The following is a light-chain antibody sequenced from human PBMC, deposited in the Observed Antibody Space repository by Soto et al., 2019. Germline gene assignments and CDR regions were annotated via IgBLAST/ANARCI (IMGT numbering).Light chain of an antibody. CDR2: DVS. CDR3: CSYAGRDTLYV. Sequence: QSALTQPRPVSGAPGQAVTISCTGTSTYICGYNYVSLYQQHPGKVPKLMLYDVSKRPSGVPDRFSGSKSGNTASLTISGLQAEDEADYYCCSYAGRDTLYVFGSGTKVTV. V-gene: IGLV2-11*01. J-gene: IGLJ1*01. CDR1: STYICGYNY.